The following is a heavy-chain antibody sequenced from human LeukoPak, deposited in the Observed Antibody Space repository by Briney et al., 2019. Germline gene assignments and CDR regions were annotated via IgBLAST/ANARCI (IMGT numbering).Heavy chain of an antibody. CDR3: ARDIITVAGKLADYYYMDV. D-gene: IGHD6-19*01. Sequence: GGSLRLSCAASGFTFSSYAMTWVRQAPGKGLEWVSSIRGSGDRTYDADSVKGRFTISRDNSKNTLYLQMNSLRAEDTAVYYCARDIITVAGKLADYYYMDVWGKGTTVTVSS. J-gene: IGHJ6*03. CDR1: GFTFSSYA. CDR2: IRGSGDRT. V-gene: IGHV3-23*01.